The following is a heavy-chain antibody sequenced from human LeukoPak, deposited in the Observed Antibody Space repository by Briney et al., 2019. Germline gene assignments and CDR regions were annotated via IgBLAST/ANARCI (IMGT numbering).Heavy chain of an antibody. Sequence: SVKVSCKASGGTFSSYAISWVRQAPGQGLEWMGGIIPIFGTANYARKFQGRVTITADKSTSTAYMELSSLRSEDTAVYYCVRGGVATSHYYYYMDVWGKGTTVTVSS. V-gene: IGHV1-69*06. CDR2: IIPIFGTA. CDR1: GGTFSSYA. D-gene: IGHD5-12*01. CDR3: VRGGVATSHYYYYMDV. J-gene: IGHJ6*03.